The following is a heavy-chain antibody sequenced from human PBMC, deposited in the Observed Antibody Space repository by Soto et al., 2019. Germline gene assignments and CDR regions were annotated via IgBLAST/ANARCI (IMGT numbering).Heavy chain of an antibody. CDR2: IYYSGST. D-gene: IGHD2-21*02. CDR3: ASTQYGGNSSGAFDI. J-gene: IGHJ3*02. Sequence: SETLSLTCTVSGGSISSYYWSWIRQPPGKGLEWIGYIYYSGSTNYNPSLKSRVTISVDRSKNQFSLKLSSVTAADTAVYYCASTQYGGNSSGAFDIWGQGTMVTVS. CDR1: GGSISSYY. V-gene: IGHV4-59*12.